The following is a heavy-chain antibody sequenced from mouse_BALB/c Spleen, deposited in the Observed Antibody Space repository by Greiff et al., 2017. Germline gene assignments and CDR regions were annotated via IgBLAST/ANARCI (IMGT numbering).Heavy chain of an antibody. Sequence: EVKLVESGGGLVQPGGSLKLSCAASGFTFSSSGMSWVRQTPDKRLELVATINSNGGSTYYPDSVKGRFTISRDNAKNTLYLQMSSLNSEDTAMYYCARVDWAWFAYWGQGTLVTVSA. CDR2: INSNGGST. J-gene: IGHJ3*01. CDR1: GFTFSSSG. CDR3: ARVDWAWFAY. D-gene: IGHD4-1*01. V-gene: IGHV5-6-3*01.